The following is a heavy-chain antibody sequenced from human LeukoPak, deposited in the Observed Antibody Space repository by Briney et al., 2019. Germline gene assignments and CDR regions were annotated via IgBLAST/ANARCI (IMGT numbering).Heavy chain of an antibody. D-gene: IGHD5-12*01. CDR1: GFSFRDYG. CDR2: IRSDGSDK. Sequence: PGGSLRLSCAASGFSFRDYGMHWVRRTPGKGLEWVAFIRSDGSDKYYADSVKGRFTISRDNSKNTLYLQMNSLRAEDTAVYYCARARMVATAYYFDYWGQGTLVTVSS. CDR3: ARARMVATAYYFDY. J-gene: IGHJ4*02. V-gene: IGHV3-30*02.